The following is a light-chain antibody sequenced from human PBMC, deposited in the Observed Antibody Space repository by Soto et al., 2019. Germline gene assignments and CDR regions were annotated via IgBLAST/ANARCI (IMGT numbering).Light chain of an antibody. CDR3: QQHDNWPYT. V-gene: IGKV3-15*01. J-gene: IGKJ2*01. Sequence: EIVMTQSPATLSVSPGERATLSCRASQSVSSNLAWYQQKPGQAPRLLIYAASTRATVIPASFSGSGSGTEFSLTISSLQSEDFAVYYCQQHDNWPYTFGQGTKLEIK. CDR2: AAS. CDR1: QSVSSN.